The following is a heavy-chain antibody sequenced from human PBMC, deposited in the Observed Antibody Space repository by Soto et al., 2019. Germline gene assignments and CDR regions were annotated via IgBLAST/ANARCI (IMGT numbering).Heavy chain of an antibody. V-gene: IGHV1-69*01. D-gene: IGHD3-16*01. J-gene: IGHJ3*02. CDR2: IIPIFGKP. CDR3: ARGPGIWHSFYI. CDR1: GDTFSSYS. Sequence: QVQLIQSGAELKKPGSSVKVSCKASGDTFSSYSITWLRQAPGQRLEWMGGIIPIFGKPTYAQKFQGRVAITADDSTITVYMELTSLTSEDTAVYYCARGPGIWHSFYIWGQGTLVTVSS.